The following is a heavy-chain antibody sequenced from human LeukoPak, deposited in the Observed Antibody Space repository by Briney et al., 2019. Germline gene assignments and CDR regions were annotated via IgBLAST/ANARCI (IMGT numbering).Heavy chain of an antibody. J-gene: IGHJ3*01. CDR3: AKVLLAGRYDVFDV. CDR2: ISSSGGST. Sequence: GGSLRVSCAASGFTFSTYAMTWVRQAPGMGLEWVSGISSSGGSTYYADSVKGRFTISRDNSKHTLNLQMNSLRADDTAGYYCAKVLLAGRYDVFDVWGQGSMVTVSS. CDR1: GFTFSTYA. V-gene: IGHV3-23*01. D-gene: IGHD6-6*01.